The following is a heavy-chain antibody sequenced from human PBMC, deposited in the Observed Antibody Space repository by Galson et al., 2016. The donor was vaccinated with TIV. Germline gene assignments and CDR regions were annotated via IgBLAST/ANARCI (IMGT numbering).Heavy chain of an antibody. CDR2: INPSGGTT. CDR3: AKAGAVLRYLDWLFDAFDI. Sequence: SVKVSCKASGYTFTNYFMHWVRQAPGQGLEWMGIINPSGGTTNYAQKLQGRVTMTRETSIMTVYMELSSLRSDDTALYYCAKAGAVLRYLDWLFDAFDIWGQGTMVAVSS. V-gene: IGHV1-46*01. D-gene: IGHD3-9*01. CDR1: GYTFTNYF. J-gene: IGHJ3*02.